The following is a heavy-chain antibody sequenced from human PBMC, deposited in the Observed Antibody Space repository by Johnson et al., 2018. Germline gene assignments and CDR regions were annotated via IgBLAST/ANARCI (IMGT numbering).Heavy chain of an antibody. CDR3: ARGGRGGWEYFQD. Sequence: VQLVQSGGGLVQXGGSLRLXCVASGFTFSDYAMNWVRQAPGKGLEWVPRIGDTGTSPYYADSVKGRFTISRDNSKNTLFLQMNSLSAEATALYYCARGGRGGWEYFQDWGQGTLVTVSS. CDR1: GFTFSDYA. V-gene: IGHV3-23*04. CDR2: IGDTGTSP. J-gene: IGHJ1*01. D-gene: IGHD6-19*01.